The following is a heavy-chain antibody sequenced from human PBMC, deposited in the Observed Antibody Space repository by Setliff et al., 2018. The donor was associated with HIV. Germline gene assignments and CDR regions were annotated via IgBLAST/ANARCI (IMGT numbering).Heavy chain of an antibody. CDR3: ARDRYSGSSTDY. J-gene: IGHJ4*02. CDR2: IYTGGAT. V-gene: IGHV3-66*01. CDR1: GVTVSKNY. D-gene: IGHD1-26*01. Sequence: GGSLRLSCAASGVTVSKNYMSWVRQAPGKGLEWASVIYTGGATFYADSVKGRFTISRDNVKNSLYLQMNSLRAEDTAVYYCARDRYSGSSTDYWGQGTLVTVSS.